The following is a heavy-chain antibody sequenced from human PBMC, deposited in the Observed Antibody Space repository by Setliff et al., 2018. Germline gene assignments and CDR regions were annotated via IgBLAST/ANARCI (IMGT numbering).Heavy chain of an antibody. CDR1: GYRLIEVS. D-gene: IGHD2-2*01. V-gene: IGHV1-24*01. CDR2: FDPEDEET. CDR3: ARDRGYCSSTACYPYIPGLDV. J-gene: IGHJ3*01. Sequence: ASVKVSCKVSGYRLIEVSMHWVRQAPGKGLEWMGGFDPEDEETIYAQKFQGRVTMTEDTSTDTAYMELRSLRSDDTAVYYCARDRGYCSSTACYPYIPGLDVWGQGTMVTVSS.